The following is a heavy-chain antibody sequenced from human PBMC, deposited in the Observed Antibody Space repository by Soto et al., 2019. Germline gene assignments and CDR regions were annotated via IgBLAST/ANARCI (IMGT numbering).Heavy chain of an antibody. Sequence: SVKVSCKASGGIFSSYAISCLRQAPGQGLEWMGAVIPILGQAYYAQNFQDRVTITADESTRKAYMDPISLRSDDTAVFFCARVGGVGAPPGADYWGQGNMVTL. CDR1: GGIFSSYA. J-gene: IGHJ4*02. CDR3: ARVGGVGAPPGADY. D-gene: IGHD1-26*01. V-gene: IGHV1-69*13. CDR2: VIPILGQA.